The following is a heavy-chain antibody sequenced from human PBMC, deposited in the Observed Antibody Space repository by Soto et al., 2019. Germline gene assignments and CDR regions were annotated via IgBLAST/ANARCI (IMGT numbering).Heavy chain of an antibody. Sequence: GESLKISCKGSGYSFTSYWIGWVRQMPGKGLEWMGIIYPGDSDTRYSPSFQGQVTISADKSISTAYLQWSSLKASDTAMYYCARRAGRDCSGGSCYFVYWGQGTLVTVSS. CDR1: GYSFTSYW. CDR2: IYPGDSDT. D-gene: IGHD2-15*01. V-gene: IGHV5-51*01. J-gene: IGHJ4*02. CDR3: ARRAGRDCSGGSCYFVY.